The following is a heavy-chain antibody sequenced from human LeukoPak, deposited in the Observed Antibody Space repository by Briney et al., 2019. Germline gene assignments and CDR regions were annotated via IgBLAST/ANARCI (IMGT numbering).Heavy chain of an antibody. CDR1: GYTFTGYY. CDR2: MNPNSGNT. CDR3: AAVKTYYYDTSGYYFPLNAFDI. Sequence: ASVKVSCKASGYTFTGYYMHWVRQAPGQGLEWMGWMNPNSGNTGYAQKFQGRVTITRNTSISTAYMELSSLRSEDTAVYYCAAVKTYYYDTSGYYFPLNAFDIWGQGTMVTVSS. V-gene: IGHV1-8*03. D-gene: IGHD3-22*01. J-gene: IGHJ3*02.